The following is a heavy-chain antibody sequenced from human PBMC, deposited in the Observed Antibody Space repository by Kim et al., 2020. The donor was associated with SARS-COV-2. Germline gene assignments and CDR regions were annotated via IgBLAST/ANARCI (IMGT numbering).Heavy chain of an antibody. CDR2: IKQDGSEK. J-gene: IGHJ6*02. CDR3: ARDKVHSSSRGSGGLYGMDV. CDR1: GFTFSSYW. V-gene: IGHV3-7*01. D-gene: IGHD6-13*01. Sequence: GGSLRLSCAASGFTFSSYWMSWVRQAPGKGLEWVANIKQDGSEKYYVDSVKGRFTISRDNAKNSLYLQMNSLRAEDTAVYYCARDKVHSSSRGSGGLYGMDVWGQGTTVTVSS.